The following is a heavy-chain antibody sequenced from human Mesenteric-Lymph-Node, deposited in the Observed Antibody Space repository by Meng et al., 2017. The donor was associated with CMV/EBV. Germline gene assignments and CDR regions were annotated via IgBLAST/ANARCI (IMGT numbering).Heavy chain of an antibody. CDR3: ARHQRWLKSEGGFNY. D-gene: IGHD4-23*01. CDR2: INHSGST. CDR1: GGSFSGYY. Sequence: QVQLQQWGAVLLNPSETLSLTCAVYGGSFSGYYWSWIRPPPGKGLEWIGEINHSGSTNYNPSLKSRVTISVDTSKNQFSLKLSSVTAADTAVYYCARHQRWLKSEGGFNYWGQGTLVTVSS. J-gene: IGHJ4*02. V-gene: IGHV4-34*01.